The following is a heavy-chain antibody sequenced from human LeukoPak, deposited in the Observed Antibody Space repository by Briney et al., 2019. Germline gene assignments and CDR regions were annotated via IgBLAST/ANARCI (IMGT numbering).Heavy chain of an antibody. V-gene: IGHV4-4*02. J-gene: IGHJ4*02. CDR3: ARGGDWRFDY. CDR1: GDSISSNYW. D-gene: IGHD2-21*02. Sequence: ASGTLSLTCAVSGDSISSNYWWTWVRQPPGKGLEWIGEVSRSGSTNYSPSLKSRLTISIDKSKNQFSLKLSPVTAADTAMYYCARGGDWRFDYWGQGTLATVSS. CDR2: VSRSGST.